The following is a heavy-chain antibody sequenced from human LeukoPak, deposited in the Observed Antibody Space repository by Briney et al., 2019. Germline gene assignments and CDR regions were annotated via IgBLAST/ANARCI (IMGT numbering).Heavy chain of an antibody. CDR2: FNWNGGST. Sequence: PGGSLRLSCAASGFTFEDYGMSWVRQAPGKGWEWVSGFNWNGGSTGYADSVKGRFTISRDNAKNSLYLKMNSLRAEDTALYHCAREEGITMVRGGARGGGYFDYWGQGTLVTVSS. CDR3: AREEGITMVRGGARGGGYFDY. CDR1: GFTFEDYG. V-gene: IGHV3-20*01. J-gene: IGHJ4*02. D-gene: IGHD3-10*01.